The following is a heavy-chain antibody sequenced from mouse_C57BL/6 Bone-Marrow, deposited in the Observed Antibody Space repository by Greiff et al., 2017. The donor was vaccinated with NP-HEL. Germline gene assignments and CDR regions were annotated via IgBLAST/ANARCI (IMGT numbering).Heavy chain of an antibody. J-gene: IGHJ1*03. CDR1: GYTFTSYW. Sequence: QVQLQQPGAELVRPGTSVKLSCKASGYTFTSYWMHWVKQRPGQGLEWIGGIDPSDSYTNYNQKFKGKATMTVDTSSSTAYMQLSSLASEDSSVYYCARRAYYSNHWYFCVWGTGTTVTDSS. V-gene: IGHV1-59*01. CDR2: IDPSDSYT. D-gene: IGHD2-5*01. CDR3: ARRAYYSNHWYFCV.